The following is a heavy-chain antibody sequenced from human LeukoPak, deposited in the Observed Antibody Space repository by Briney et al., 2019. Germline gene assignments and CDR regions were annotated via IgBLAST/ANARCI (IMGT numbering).Heavy chain of an antibody. J-gene: IGHJ5*02. CDR2: INHSGST. CDR1: GGSFSGYY. V-gene: IGHV4-34*01. Sequence: SETLSLTCAVYGGSFSGYYWSWIRQPPGKGLEWIGEINHSGSTNYNPSLKSRVTISVDTSKNQFSLKLSSVTAADTAVYYCARGILVRGGFNWFDPWGQGTLVTVSS. CDR3: ARGILVRGGFNWFDP. D-gene: IGHD3-10*01.